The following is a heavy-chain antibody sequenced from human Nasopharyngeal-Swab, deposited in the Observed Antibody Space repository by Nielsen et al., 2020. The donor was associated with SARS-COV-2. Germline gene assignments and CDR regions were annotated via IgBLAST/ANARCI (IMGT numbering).Heavy chain of an antibody. CDR3: AREWIQLWPDAFDI. V-gene: IGHV1-46*01. J-gene: IGHJ3*02. D-gene: IGHD5-18*01. CDR2: INPSGGST. Sequence: WVRQAPGQGLGWMGIINPSGGSTSYAQKFQGRVTMTRDTSTSTVYMELSSLRSEDTAVYYCAREWIQLWPDAFDIWGQGTMVTVSS.